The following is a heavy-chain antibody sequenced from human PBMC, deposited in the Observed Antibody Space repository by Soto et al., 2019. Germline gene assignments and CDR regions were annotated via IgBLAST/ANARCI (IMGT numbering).Heavy chain of an antibody. CDR1: GFTFSNYA. D-gene: IGHD3-22*01. Sequence: QVRLVESGGGVVQPGRSLRLSCAASGFTFSNYAMHWVRQAPGKGLEWVAVMSFDETNQYHAASVEGRCTISSDNSQNTMDLQMNRLRAEDTALYYCARSHAPYYYDTTGFFFGLDVWGQGTTVVVSS. J-gene: IGHJ6*02. V-gene: IGHV3-30-3*01. CDR3: ARSHAPYYYDTTGFFFGLDV. CDR2: MSFDETNQ.